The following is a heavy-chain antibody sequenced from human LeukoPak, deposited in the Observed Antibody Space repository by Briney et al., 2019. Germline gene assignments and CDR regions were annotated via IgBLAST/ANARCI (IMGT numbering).Heavy chain of an antibody. Sequence: ASVKVSCKASGYTFTSYYMHWVRQAPGQGLEWMGIINPSGGSTSYAQKLQGRVTMTRDTSTSTVYMELSSLRSEDTAVYYCARDLRDYYDSSGYVAPFDLWGRGTLVTVSS. J-gene: IGHJ2*01. CDR3: ARDLRDYYDSSGYVAPFDL. V-gene: IGHV1-46*01. CDR1: GYTFTSYY. D-gene: IGHD3-22*01. CDR2: INPSGGST.